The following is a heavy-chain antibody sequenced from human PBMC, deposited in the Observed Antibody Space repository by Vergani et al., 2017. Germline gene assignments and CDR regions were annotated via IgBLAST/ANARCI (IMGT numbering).Heavy chain of an antibody. V-gene: IGHV3-9*01. Sequence: EVQLVESGGGLVQPGRSLRLSCAASGFTFDDYAMHWVRHAPGKGLEWVSGISWNSGSIGYADSVKGRFTISRDNAKNSLYLQMNSLRAEDTALYYCAKDKGSGWTYYYYGMDVWGQGTTVTVSS. J-gene: IGHJ6*02. CDR1: GFTFDDYA. CDR3: AKDKGSGWTYYYYGMDV. D-gene: IGHD6-19*01. CDR2: ISWNSGSI.